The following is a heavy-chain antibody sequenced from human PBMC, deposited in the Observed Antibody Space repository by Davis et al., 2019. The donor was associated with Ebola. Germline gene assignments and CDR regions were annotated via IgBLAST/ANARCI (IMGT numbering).Heavy chain of an antibody. CDR1: GFTFSSYG. CDR3: AKSMGAIVVVMASEYFQH. D-gene: IGHD3-22*01. J-gene: IGHJ1*01. V-gene: IGHV3-30*18. CDR2: ISYDGSNK. Sequence: GGSLRLSCAASGFTFSSYGMHRVRQAPGKGLEWVAVISYDGSNKYYADSVKGRFTISRDNSKNTLYLQMNSLRAEDTAVYYCAKSMGAIVVVMASEYFQHWGQGTLVTVSS.